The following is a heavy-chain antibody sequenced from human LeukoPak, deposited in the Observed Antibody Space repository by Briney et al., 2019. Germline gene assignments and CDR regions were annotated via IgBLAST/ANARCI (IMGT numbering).Heavy chain of an antibody. CDR2: SSGSSGAI. V-gene: IGHV3-48*01. CDR1: GFTFSSYW. CDR3: ARRFDL. Sequence: PTGGSLRLSCAASGFTFSSYWMSWVRQAPGKGLEWVSCSSGSSGAISYADSVKGRFTISRDNAKNSLYLQMNSLRVEDTAVYYCARRFDLWGQGTLVTVSS. J-gene: IGHJ5*02.